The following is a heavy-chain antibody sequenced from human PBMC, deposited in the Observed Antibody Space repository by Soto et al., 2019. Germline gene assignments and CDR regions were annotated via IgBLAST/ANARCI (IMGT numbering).Heavy chain of an antibody. D-gene: IGHD3-16*01. CDR3: ARVRHYDYIWGSPSYFDY. CDR1: GGSISSGGYY. J-gene: IGHJ4*02. Sequence: SETLSLTCTVSGGSISSGGYYWSWIRQHPGKGLEWIGYIYYSGSTYYNPSLKSRVTISVDTSKNQFSLKLSSVTAADTAVYYCARVRHYDYIWGSPSYFDYWGQGTLVTVSS. V-gene: IGHV4-31*03. CDR2: IYYSGST.